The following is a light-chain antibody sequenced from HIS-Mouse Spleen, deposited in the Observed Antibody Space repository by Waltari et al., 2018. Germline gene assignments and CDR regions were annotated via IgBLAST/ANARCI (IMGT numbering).Light chain of an antibody. Sequence: EIVMTQSPATLSVSRGERATLSCRASQSVSSNLAWYQQKPGQAPRLLIYGASTRATGIPARCSGSGSGTEFTLTISSMQSEDFAVYYCQQYNNWPLTFGPGTKVDIK. CDR1: QSVSSN. V-gene: IGKV3-15*01. CDR2: GAS. CDR3: QQYNNWPLT. J-gene: IGKJ3*01.